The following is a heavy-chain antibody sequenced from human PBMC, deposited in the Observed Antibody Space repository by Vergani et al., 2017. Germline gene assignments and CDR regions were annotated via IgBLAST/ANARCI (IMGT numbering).Heavy chain of an antibody. Sequence: QLVESGGGLVQPGGSLRLSCAASGFTFDDYAMHWVRQAPGKGLEWVSGIRWNSGSIGYADSVKGRFTISRDNAKNSLYLQMNSLRAEDTALYYCAKDHYDFWSGYPNLSPFDLWGRGTLVTVSS. CDR3: AKDHYDFWSGYPNLSPFDL. D-gene: IGHD3-3*01. J-gene: IGHJ2*01. V-gene: IGHV3-9*01. CDR2: IRWNSGSI. CDR1: GFTFDDYA.